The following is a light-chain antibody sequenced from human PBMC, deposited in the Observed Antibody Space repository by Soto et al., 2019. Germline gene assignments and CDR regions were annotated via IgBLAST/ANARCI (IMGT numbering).Light chain of an antibody. Sequence: DIPITQSPSSLFASVGDRATIICRASQGISNYLAWYQQIPGKVPKLLISAASTLQSGVPSRFSGSGSGTDFTITISSLQPEDVATYYCQKYTNVPAFGGGTKVEIK. CDR1: QGISNY. CDR2: AAS. V-gene: IGKV1-27*01. J-gene: IGKJ4*01. CDR3: QKYTNVPA.